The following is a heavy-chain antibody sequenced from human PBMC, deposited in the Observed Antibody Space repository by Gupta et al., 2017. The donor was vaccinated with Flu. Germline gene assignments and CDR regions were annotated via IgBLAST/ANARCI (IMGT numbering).Heavy chain of an antibody. V-gene: IGHV1-69*01. CDR3: AGGGGATIRWSIYFDY. Sequence: QVQLVQSGAEVKKPGSSVKVSCKASGGTFSSYAISWVRQAPGQGLEWMGGIIPIFGNANHAQEFQGRVTITADGSTSTGYMGVGSLRSEDKAVYYCAGGGGATIRWSIYFDYWGQGTLVTVSS. J-gene: IGHJ4*02. D-gene: IGHD5-12*01. CDR1: GGTFSSYA. CDR2: IIPIFGNA.